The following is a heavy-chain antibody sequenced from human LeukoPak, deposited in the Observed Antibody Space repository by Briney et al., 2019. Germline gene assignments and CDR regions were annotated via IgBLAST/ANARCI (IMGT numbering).Heavy chain of an antibody. D-gene: IGHD2-8*01. V-gene: IGHV3-7*03. Sequence: PGGTLRLSCAASGFTFSSYWMSWVRQAPGKGLEWVANIKQDGSEKYYVDSVKGRFTISRVNAKSSLYLQMNSLRAEDTAVYYCARTLYGQYEYWGQGTLVTVSS. J-gene: IGHJ4*02. CDR1: GFTFSSYW. CDR2: IKQDGSEK. CDR3: ARTLYGQYEY.